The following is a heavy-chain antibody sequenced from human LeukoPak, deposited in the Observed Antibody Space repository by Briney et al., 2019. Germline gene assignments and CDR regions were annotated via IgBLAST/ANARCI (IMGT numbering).Heavy chain of an antibody. D-gene: IGHD3-10*01. CDR1: GFTFSSYS. J-gene: IGHJ4*02. CDR3: TTVTMVRDYDY. CDR2: IKKKGDGGTT. V-gene: IGHV3-15*01. Sequence: PGGSLRLSCAASGFTFSSYSMNWVRQAPGKGLEWVGRIKKKGDGGTTDYAAPVKGRFTISRDDSKNMLYLEMNNLKIEDTAVYYCTTVTMVRDYDYWGQGTLVTVSS.